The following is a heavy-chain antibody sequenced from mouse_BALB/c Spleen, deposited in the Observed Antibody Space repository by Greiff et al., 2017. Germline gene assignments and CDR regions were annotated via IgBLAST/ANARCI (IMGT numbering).Heavy chain of an antibody. CDR3: ARVHYYGSSYPYAMDY. J-gene: IGHJ4*01. Sequence: EVHLVESGGGLVQPGGSLKLSCAASGFTFSSYGMSWVRQTPDKRLELVATINSNGGSTYYPDSVKGRFTISRDNAKNTLYLQMSSLKSEDTAMYYCARVHYYGSSYPYAMDYWGQGTSVTVSS. V-gene: IGHV5-6-3*01. D-gene: IGHD1-1*01. CDR2: INSNGGST. CDR1: GFTFSSYG.